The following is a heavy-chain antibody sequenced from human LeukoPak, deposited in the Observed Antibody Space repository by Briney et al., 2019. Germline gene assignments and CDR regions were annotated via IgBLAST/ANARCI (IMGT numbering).Heavy chain of an antibody. D-gene: IGHD2-15*01. CDR1: GFTFTTYA. J-gene: IGHJ4*02. V-gene: IGHV3-23*01. CDR3: AREGGTGGYFDY. Sequence: GGSLRLSCAASGFTFTTYAMSWVRQPPGKGLEWVSSISGSTDSTYYADSVKGRFTISRDNAKNSLYLQMNSQRAEDTAVYYCAREGGTGGYFDYWGQGTLVTVSS. CDR2: ISGSTDST.